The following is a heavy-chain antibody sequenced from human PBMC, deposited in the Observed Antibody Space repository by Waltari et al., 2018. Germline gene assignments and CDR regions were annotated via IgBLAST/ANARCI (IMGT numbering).Heavy chain of an antibody. V-gene: IGHV4-39*07. CDR3: ARDQAVAATGWFDP. Sequence: GWIRQPPGKGLEWIGSIYYSGSTYYNPSLKSRVTISVDTSKNQFSLKLSSVTAADTAVYYCARDQAVAATGWFDPWGQGTLVTVSS. J-gene: IGHJ5*02. CDR2: IYYSGST. D-gene: IGHD6-19*01.